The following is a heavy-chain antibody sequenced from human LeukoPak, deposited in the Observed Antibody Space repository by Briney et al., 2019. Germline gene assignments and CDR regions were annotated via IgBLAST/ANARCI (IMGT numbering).Heavy chain of an antibody. CDR1: GFTFSIYD. Sequence: GGSLRLSCAASGFTFSIYDLSWVRQAPGKGLECVSAINRGVGSTYYADSVKGRFTISRDNSKNTLYLQMNSLRAEDTAVYYCAKDPAYCSGGSCYAYFDYWGQGTLVTVSP. D-gene: IGHD2-15*01. CDR3: AKDPAYCSGGSCYAYFDY. CDR2: INRGVGST. V-gene: IGHV3-23*01. J-gene: IGHJ4*02.